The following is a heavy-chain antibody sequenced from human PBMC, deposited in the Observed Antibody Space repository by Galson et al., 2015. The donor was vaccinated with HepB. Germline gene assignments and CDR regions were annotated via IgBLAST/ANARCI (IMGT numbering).Heavy chain of an antibody. Sequence: PALVKPTQTLTPTCTFSGFSLSTSGVGVGWIRQPPGKALEWLALIYWNDDKRYSPSLKSRLTITKDTSKNQVVLTMTNMDPVDTATYYCAHRRCGGDCYSVGFDYWGQGTLVTVSS. CDR2: IYWNDDK. J-gene: IGHJ4*02. CDR3: AHRRCGGDCYSVGFDY. CDR1: GFSLSTSGVG. V-gene: IGHV2-5*01. D-gene: IGHD2-21*01.